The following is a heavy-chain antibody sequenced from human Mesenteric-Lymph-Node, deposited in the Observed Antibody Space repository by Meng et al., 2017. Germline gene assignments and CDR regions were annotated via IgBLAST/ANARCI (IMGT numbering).Heavy chain of an antibody. CDR2: ISWNGVDI. CDR1: GFNLNHYA. D-gene: IGHD6-13*01. V-gene: IGHV3-9*01. Sequence: SLKISCAASGFNLNHYAMHWIRQVPGKGLEWVSGISWNGVDIDYADSVKGRITVSRDNGKNALYLQMSSLRTEDTALYYCAKATIATIGIGAAGNDAFDIWGQGTMVTVSS. J-gene: IGHJ3*02. CDR3: AKATIATIGIGAAGNDAFDI.